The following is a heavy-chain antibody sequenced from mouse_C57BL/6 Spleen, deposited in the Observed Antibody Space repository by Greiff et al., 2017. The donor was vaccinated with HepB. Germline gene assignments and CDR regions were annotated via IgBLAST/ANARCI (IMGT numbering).Heavy chain of an antibody. CDR3: AREDYDGGWFAY. CDR1: GYSITSGYY. J-gene: IGHJ3*01. Sequence: EVKLQESGPGLVKPSQSLSLTCSVTGYSITSGYYWNWIRQFPGNKLEWMGYISYDGSNNYNPSLKNRISITRDTSKNQFFLKLNSVTTEDTATYYCAREDYDGGWFAYWGQGTLVTVSA. D-gene: IGHD2-4*01. CDR2: ISYDGSN. V-gene: IGHV3-6*01.